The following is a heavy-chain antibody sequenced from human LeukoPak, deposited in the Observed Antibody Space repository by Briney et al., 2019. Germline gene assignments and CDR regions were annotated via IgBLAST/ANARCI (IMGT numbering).Heavy chain of an antibody. D-gene: IGHD6-13*01. V-gene: IGHV3-66*01. Sequence: PGGSLRLSCAASGFTVSSNYMSWVRQAPGKGLKWVSVIYSGGSTYYADSVKGKFAISRDNSKNTVYLQMNSLRAEDTAVYYCASNGYSSNWYDYWGQGTPVTVSS. CDR2: IYSGGST. J-gene: IGHJ5*01. CDR1: GFTVSSNY. CDR3: ASNGYSSNWYDY.